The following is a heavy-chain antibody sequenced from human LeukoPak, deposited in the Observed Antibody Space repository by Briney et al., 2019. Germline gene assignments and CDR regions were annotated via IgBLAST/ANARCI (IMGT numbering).Heavy chain of an antibody. CDR3: VKDIVVVVAAANDY. V-gene: IGHV3-64D*06. Sequence: GGSLRLSCSASGFTFSSYAMHWVRQAPGKGLEYVSAISSNGGSTYYADPVKGRFTISRDNSKNTLYLQMSSLRAEDTAVYYCVKDIVVVVAAANDYWGQGTLVTVSS. D-gene: IGHD2-15*01. J-gene: IGHJ4*02. CDR1: GFTFSSYA. CDR2: ISSNGGST.